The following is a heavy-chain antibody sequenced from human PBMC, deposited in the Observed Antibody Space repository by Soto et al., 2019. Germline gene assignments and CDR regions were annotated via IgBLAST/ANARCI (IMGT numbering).Heavy chain of an antibody. J-gene: IGHJ4*02. Sequence: SETLSLTCTVSGGSISSYYWSWIRQPPGKGLEWIGYIYYSGSTNYNPSLKSRVTISVDTSKNQFSLKLSSVSAADTAVYYCARDSGQQRWPPQIDYWGQGTLVTVSS. CDR2: IYYSGST. V-gene: IGHV4-59*01. D-gene: IGHD6-13*01. CDR3: ARDSGQQRWPPQIDY. CDR1: GGSISSYY.